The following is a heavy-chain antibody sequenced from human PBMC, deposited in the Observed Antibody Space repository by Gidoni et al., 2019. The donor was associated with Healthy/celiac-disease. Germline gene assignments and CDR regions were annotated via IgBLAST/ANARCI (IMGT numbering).Heavy chain of an antibody. D-gene: IGHD1-20*01. V-gene: IGHV4-39*01. J-gene: IGHJ4*02. CDR3: AGGRDNWNDYYFDY. Sequence: GLEWIGSIYYSGSTYYNPSLKSRVTISVDTSKNQFSLKLSSVTAADTAVYYCAGGRDNWNDYYFDYWGQGTLVTVSS. CDR2: IYYSGST.